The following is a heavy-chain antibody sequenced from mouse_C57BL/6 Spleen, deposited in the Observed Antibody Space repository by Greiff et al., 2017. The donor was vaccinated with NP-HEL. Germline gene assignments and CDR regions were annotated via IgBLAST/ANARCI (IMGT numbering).Heavy chain of an antibody. J-gene: IGHJ1*03. V-gene: IGHV3-6*01. CDR1: GYSITSGYY. D-gene: IGHD1-1*01. Sequence: DVKLQESGPGLVKPSQSLSLTCSVTGYSITSGYYRNWIRQFPGNKLEWMGYISYDGSNNYNPSLKNRISITRDTSKNQFFLKLNSVTTEDTATYYCASGGYYYGSSPPWYFDVWGTGTTVTVSS. CDR2: ISYDGSN. CDR3: ASGGYYYGSSPPWYFDV.